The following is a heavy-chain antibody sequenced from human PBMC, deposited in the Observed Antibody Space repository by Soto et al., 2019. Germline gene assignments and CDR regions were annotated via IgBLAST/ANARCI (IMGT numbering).Heavy chain of an antibody. CDR1: GASISSYY. J-gene: IGHJ3*01. V-gene: IGHV4-59*01. Sequence: SETLSLTCTVSGASISSYYWSWIRQPPEKGLEWIGYIYYSGSTNYNPSLKRRVTIPVDTSKNQFSLKLSSVTAADEAVFYFARVYYDFWSGYSPGAFDLWGKGKMVTVS. D-gene: IGHD3-3*01. CDR2: IYYSGST. CDR3: ARVYYDFWSGYSPGAFDL.